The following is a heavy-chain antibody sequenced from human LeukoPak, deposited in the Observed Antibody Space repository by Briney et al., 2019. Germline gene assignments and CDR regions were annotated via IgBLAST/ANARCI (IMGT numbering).Heavy chain of an antibody. D-gene: IGHD3-22*01. V-gene: IGHV3-9*01. J-gene: IGHJ4*02. Sequence: GGSLRLSCAASGFTFSSYWMSWVRQAPGKGLEWASGISWNSGSIGYADSVKGRFTISRDNAKNSLYLQMNSLRAEDTALYYCVRGARYDSRYYFDYWGQGTLVTVSS. CDR1: GFTFSSYW. CDR2: ISWNSGSI. CDR3: VRGARYDSRYYFDY.